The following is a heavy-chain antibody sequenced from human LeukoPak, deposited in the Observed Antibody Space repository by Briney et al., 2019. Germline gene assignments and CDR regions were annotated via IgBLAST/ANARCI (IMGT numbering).Heavy chain of an antibody. J-gene: IGHJ6*03. D-gene: IGHD1-26*01. CDR2: IYYSGST. Sequence: PSETLSLTCTVSGGSISSYYWSWLRQPPGKGLEWIGYIYYSGSTNYNPSLTSRVTISVDTSKNQFSLKLSSVTAADTAVYYCARSRWEPYGYYYYHYMDVWVKGTTVTVSS. V-gene: IGHV4-59*01. CDR1: GGSISSYY. CDR3: ARSRWEPYGYYYYHYMDV.